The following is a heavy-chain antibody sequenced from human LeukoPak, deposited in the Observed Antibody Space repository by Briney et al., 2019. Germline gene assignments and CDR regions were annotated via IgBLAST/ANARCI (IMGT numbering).Heavy chain of an antibody. CDR3: AKDRGYYGSGSYFDY. D-gene: IGHD3-10*01. CDR1: GFTFSSYG. V-gene: IGHV3-30*18. Sequence: GGSLRLSCAASGFTFSSYGMHWVRQDPGKGLEWVAVISYDGSNKYYADSVKGRFTISRDNSKNTLYLQMNSLRAEDTAVYYCAKDRGYYGSGSYFDYWGQGTLVAVSS. CDR2: ISYDGSNK. J-gene: IGHJ4*02.